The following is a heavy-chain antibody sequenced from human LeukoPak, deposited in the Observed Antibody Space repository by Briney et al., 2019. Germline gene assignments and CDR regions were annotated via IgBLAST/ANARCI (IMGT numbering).Heavy chain of an antibody. CDR1: GFTFSKYA. CDR2: IYSGGST. J-gene: IGHJ6*03. D-gene: IGHD5-18*01. CDR3: TRASWIQLAYYYYYMDV. V-gene: IGHV3-53*01. Sequence: GGSLRLSCAASGFTFSKYAMHWVRQAPGKGLEWVSVIYSGGSTYYADSVKGRFTISRDNSKNTLYLQMNSLRAEDTAVYYCTRASWIQLAYYYYYMDVWGNGTTVTVSS.